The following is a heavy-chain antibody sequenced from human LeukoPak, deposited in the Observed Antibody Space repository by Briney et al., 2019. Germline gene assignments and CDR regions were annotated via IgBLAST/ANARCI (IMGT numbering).Heavy chain of an antibody. CDR3: AKCPEDYGTDGSFDY. D-gene: IGHD2-8*01. J-gene: IGHJ4*02. V-gene: IGHV3-23*01. Sequence: GGSLRLSCAASGFTFSSDWMSWVRQAPGKGREWVSTMSGNGWSTYYADSVKGRFTISRDNSKDTLSLQMNSLSAEDTAVYYCAKCPEDYGTDGSFDYWGQGTLVTVSS. CDR2: MSGNGWST. CDR1: GFTFSSDW.